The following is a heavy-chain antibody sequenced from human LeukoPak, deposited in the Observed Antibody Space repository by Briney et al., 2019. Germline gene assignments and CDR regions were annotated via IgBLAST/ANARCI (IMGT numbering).Heavy chain of an antibody. D-gene: IGHD6-13*01. CDR2: IYYSGST. V-gene: IGHV4-39*01. J-gene: IGHJ4*02. Sequence: SETLSLTCTVSGVSISSSSYYWGWIRQPPGKGLEWIGSIYYSGSTYYNPSLKSRVTISVDTSKNQFSLKLSSVTAADTAVYYCARLAAGKGGFDYWGQGTLVTVSS. CDR3: ARLAAGKGGFDY. CDR1: GVSISSSSYY.